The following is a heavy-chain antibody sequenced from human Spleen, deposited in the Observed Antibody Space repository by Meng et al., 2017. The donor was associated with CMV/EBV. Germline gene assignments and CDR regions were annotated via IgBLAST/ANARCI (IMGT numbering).Heavy chain of an antibody. CDR1: RGSISSSSHY. CDR3: ARAGSGRYTGAFPLDY. J-gene: IGHJ4*02. CDR2: MLYGGST. Sequence: GSLRLSCTVSRGSISSSSHYWGWVRQAPGKGLEWIGSMLYGGSTLYNPSLKSRVSISIDVSKNQFSLSLSSMTAADTAVYYCARAGSGRYTGAFPLDYWAQGTLVTVSS. V-gene: IGHV4-39*07. D-gene: IGHD3-16*02.